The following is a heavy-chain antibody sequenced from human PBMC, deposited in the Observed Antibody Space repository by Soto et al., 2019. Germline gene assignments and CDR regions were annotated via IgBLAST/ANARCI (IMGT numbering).Heavy chain of an antibody. J-gene: IGHJ6*02. CDR2: IIPIFGTA. D-gene: IGHD6-19*01. V-gene: IGHV1-69*13. CDR1: GGTFSSYA. CDR3: ARDLYSSGRRNYGMDV. Sequence: SVKVSCKASGGTFSSYAISWVRQAPGQGLEWMGGIIPIFGTANYAQKFQGRVTITADESTSTAYMELSSLRSEDTAVYYCARDLYSSGRRNYGMDVWGQGTTVTVSS.